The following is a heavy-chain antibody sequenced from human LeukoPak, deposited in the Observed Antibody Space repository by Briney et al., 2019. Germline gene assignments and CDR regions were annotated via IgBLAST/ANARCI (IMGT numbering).Heavy chain of an antibody. D-gene: IGHD4-17*01. CDR1: GGSISSYY. CDR2: IYTSGST. J-gene: IGHJ3*02. V-gene: IGHV4-4*09. CDR3: ARHGEDYGAAFDAFDI. Sequence: SETLSLTCTVSGGSISSYYWSWIRHPPGKGLEWIGYIYTSGSTNYNPSLKTRVTISVDTSKNQFSLKLSSVTAADTAVYYCARHGEDYGAAFDAFDIWGQGTMVTVSS.